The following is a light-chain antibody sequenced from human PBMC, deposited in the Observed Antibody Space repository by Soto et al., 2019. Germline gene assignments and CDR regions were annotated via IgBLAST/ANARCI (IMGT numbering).Light chain of an antibody. Sequence: EIVLTQSPGTLSLSPGERASLSCRASQSVSSSYLAWYQQKPGQAPRLLIYGASSRATGIPDRFSGSGSGTDFTLTISRLEPEDFAVYYCQQYGSPWTFGQGTKADIK. V-gene: IGKV3-20*01. CDR2: GAS. J-gene: IGKJ1*01. CDR3: QQYGSPWT. CDR1: QSVSSSY.